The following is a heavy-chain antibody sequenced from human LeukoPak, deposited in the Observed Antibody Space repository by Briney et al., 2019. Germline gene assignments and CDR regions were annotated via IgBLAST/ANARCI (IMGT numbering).Heavy chain of an antibody. CDR3: ARNQSRRGWFDP. CDR2: IYHTGST. J-gene: IGHJ5*02. CDR1: GVSITSYY. Sequence: SETLSLTCAVSGVSITSYYWTWIRLPPGKGLEWIAYIYHTGSTNYNPSLSSRVTISVDTSKDQFSLKLSSVTAADTAVYYCARNQSRRGWFDPWGQGTLVTVSS. D-gene: IGHD3-10*01. V-gene: IGHV4-59*01.